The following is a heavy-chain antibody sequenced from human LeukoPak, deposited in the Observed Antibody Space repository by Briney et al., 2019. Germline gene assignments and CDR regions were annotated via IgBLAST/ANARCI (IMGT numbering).Heavy chain of an antibody. V-gene: IGHV3-7*01. CDR3: ARTGRKGRLYYFDY. D-gene: IGHD1-1*01. J-gene: IGHJ4*02. CDR1: GFTFSSYW. Sequence: GGPLRLSCAASGFTFSSYWMSCVRQAPGKGLEWVANIKQDGSEKYYVDSVKGRFTISRDNAKNSLYLQMNSLRAEDTAVYYCARTGRKGRLYYFDYWGQGTLVTVSS. CDR2: IKQDGSEK.